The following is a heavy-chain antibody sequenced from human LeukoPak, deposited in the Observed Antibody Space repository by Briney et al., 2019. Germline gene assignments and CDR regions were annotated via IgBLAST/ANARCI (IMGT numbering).Heavy chain of an antibody. J-gene: IGHJ6*03. CDR3: AKGPGLNYYYYMDV. Sequence: GGSLRLSCAASGFTFSSYAMSWVRQAPAKGLEWVSAISGSGGSTYYADSVKGRFTISRDNSKNTLYLQINSLRAEDTAVYYCAKGPGLNYYYYMDVWGKGTTVTVSS. V-gene: IGHV3-23*01. CDR2: ISGSGGST. CDR1: GFTFSSYA. D-gene: IGHD3/OR15-3a*01.